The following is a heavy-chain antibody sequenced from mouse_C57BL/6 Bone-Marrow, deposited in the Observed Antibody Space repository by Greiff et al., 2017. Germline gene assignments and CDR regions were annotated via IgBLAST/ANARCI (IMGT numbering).Heavy chain of an antibody. J-gene: IGHJ2*01. CDR1: GYTFTSYW. D-gene: IGHD1-1*01. Sequence: QVQLQQPGAELVKPGASVKLSCKASGYTFTSYWMHWVKPRPGQGLEWIGMIHPNSGSTKYNEKFKSKATLTVDKSSSTAYMQLSSLTSEDSVVYYCARPHHYGSSYLYYFDYWGQGTTLTVSS. V-gene: IGHV1-64*01. CDR2: IHPNSGST. CDR3: ARPHHYGSSYLYYFDY.